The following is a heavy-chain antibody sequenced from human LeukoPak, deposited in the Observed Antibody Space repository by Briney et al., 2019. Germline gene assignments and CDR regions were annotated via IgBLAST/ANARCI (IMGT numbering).Heavy chain of an antibody. Sequence: GGSLRLSCAASVFTFSSYWISWVRQAPGKGLEWVANIKQDGSEKYYVDSVKGRFTISRDNAKDSLYLQLNSLRAEDTAVYYCARSYYNALDYWGQGTLVTVSS. CDR3: ARSYYNALDY. D-gene: IGHD3-10*01. CDR1: VFTFSSYW. CDR2: IKQDGSEK. V-gene: IGHV3-7*01. J-gene: IGHJ4*02.